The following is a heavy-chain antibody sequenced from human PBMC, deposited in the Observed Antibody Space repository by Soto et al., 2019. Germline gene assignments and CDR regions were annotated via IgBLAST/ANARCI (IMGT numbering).Heavy chain of an antibody. Sequence: QVQLVQSGAEVKKPGSSVKVSCKASGGTFSSYTISWVRQAPGQGLEWMGRIIPILGIANYAQKFQGRLTITTDKFTHTDYMELCRRRSEDKAVYYCARSSSGIAVAGLDYWGQGTLVPVSS. CDR2: IIPILGIA. CDR1: GGTFSSYT. D-gene: IGHD6-19*01. J-gene: IGHJ4*02. CDR3: ARSSSGIAVAGLDY. V-gene: IGHV1-69*02.